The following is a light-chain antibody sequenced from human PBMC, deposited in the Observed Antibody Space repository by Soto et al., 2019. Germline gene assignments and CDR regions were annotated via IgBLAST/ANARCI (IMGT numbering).Light chain of an antibody. CDR1: QSVSSSY. Sequence: EIVLTQSPGTLSLSPGERATLSCRASQSVSSSYLAWYQQKPGQAPRLLIYGASSRATGIPDRFSGSGSGTDFTLTISRLEPVDFAVYYCQQYVISVTFGQGTRLEIK. CDR2: GAS. CDR3: QQYVISVT. J-gene: IGKJ5*01. V-gene: IGKV3-20*01.